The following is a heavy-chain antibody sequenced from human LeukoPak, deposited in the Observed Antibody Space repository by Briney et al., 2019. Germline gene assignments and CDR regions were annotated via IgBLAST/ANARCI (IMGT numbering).Heavy chain of an antibody. CDR2: INPNSGGT. J-gene: IGHJ5*02. D-gene: IGHD2-2*01. CDR3: WRDPYCSSTRCHGIYT. Sequence: ASVKVSCKASGYTFTGYYMHWVRQAPGQGLEWMGWINPNSGGTNYAQKFQGRVTMTRDTSISTAYMELSRLRSDDTAVYYCWRDPYCSSTRCHGIYTSGEGTLCT. V-gene: IGHV1-2*02. CDR1: GYTFTGYY.